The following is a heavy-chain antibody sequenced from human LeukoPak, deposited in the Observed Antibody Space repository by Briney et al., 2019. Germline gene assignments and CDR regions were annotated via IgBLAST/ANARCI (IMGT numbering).Heavy chain of an antibody. J-gene: IGHJ6*04. Sequence: SETLSLTCTVSGGSISGYYWSWIRQPPGKGLEWIGEINHSGSTNYNPSLKSRVTISVDTSKNQFSLKLSSVTAADTAVYYCASVALDVWGKGTTVTVSS. CDR3: ASVALDV. CDR1: GGSISGYY. V-gene: IGHV4-34*01. CDR2: INHSGST.